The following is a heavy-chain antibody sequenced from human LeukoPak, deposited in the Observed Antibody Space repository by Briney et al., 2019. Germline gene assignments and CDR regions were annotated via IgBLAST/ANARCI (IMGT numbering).Heavy chain of an antibody. CDR1: GFTFSSYG. CDR2: IRYDGSNK. Sequence: GGSLRLSCAASGFTFSSYGMHWVRQAPGKGLEWVAFIRYDGSNKYYADSVKGRFTISRDNSKNTLYLQMNSLRAEDTAVYHCARDYYDSSGYYPDAFDIWGQGTMVTVSS. J-gene: IGHJ3*02. V-gene: IGHV3-30*02. CDR3: ARDYYDSSGYYPDAFDI. D-gene: IGHD3-22*01.